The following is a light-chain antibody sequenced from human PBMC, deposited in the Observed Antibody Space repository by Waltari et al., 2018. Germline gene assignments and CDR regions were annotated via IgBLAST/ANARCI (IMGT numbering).Light chain of an antibody. V-gene: IGKV3-20*01. CDR1: QSVTRS. CDR3: QHYLRLPVT. J-gene: IGKJ1*01. CDR2: GAS. Sequence: DIVLTQSPSTMSLSLGERDTVSCRTSQSVTRSIAWYQQKPGLAPRHLIYGASNMATGIPDRFSGSGSGTDFSLTISRLEPDDFAVYYCQHYLRLPVTFGQGTTVEI.